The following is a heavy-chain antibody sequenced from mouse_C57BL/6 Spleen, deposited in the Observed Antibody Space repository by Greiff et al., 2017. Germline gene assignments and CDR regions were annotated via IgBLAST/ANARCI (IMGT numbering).Heavy chain of an antibody. Sequence: EVQRVESGGGLVKPGGSLKLSCAASGFTFSSYAMSWVRQTPEKRLEWVATISDGGSYTYYPDNVKGRFTISRDNAKNKLYLQMSHLKSEDTAMYYCAREGLLLAWFAYWGQGTLVTVSA. CDR2: ISDGGSYT. D-gene: IGHD2-3*01. CDR3: AREGLLLAWFAY. CDR1: GFTFSSYA. V-gene: IGHV5-4*01. J-gene: IGHJ3*01.